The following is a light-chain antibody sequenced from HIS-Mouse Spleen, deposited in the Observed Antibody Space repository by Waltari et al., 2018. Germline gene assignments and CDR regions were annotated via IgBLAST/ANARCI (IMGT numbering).Light chain of an antibody. CDR2: EVS. CDR3: CSYAGSYTGV. J-gene: IGLJ1*01. Sequence: QSALTQPASVSGSPGQSITISCTGTSRDVGGYNYVSWYQQHPGKPPKLMIYEVSNRPSGVSNRFSGSKSGNTASLTISGLQAEDEADYYCCSYAGSYTGVFGTGTKVTVL. CDR1: SRDVGGYNY. V-gene: IGLV2-14*01.